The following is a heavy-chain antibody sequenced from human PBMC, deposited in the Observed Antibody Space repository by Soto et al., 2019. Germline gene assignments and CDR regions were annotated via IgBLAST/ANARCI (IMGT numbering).Heavy chain of an antibody. V-gene: IGHV6-1*01. CDR3: FRVDWNDWGS. D-gene: IGHD1-1*01. J-gene: IGHJ5*01. CDR1: GDSVSSPSAT. CDR2: RRYTSKWFY. Sequence: PXQTLSLTCAISGDSVSSPSATGEWIRQSPSRGLEWLGRRRYTSKWFYEYALSVKGRITISPDTSKNDVSLHLDSVNPEDTVVSSCFRVDWNDWGSWGRGSLV.